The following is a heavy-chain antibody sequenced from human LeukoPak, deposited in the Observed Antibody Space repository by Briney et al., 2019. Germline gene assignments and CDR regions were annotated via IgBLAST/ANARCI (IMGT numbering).Heavy chain of an antibody. Sequence: SETLSLTCAVYGGSFSGYYWSWIRQPPGKGLEWIGEINHSGSTNYNPSLKSRVTISVDTSKNQFSLKLSSVTAADTAVYYCARCVVPAAAGFDYWGQGTLVTVSS. J-gene: IGHJ4*02. V-gene: IGHV4-34*01. CDR2: INHSGST. CDR1: GGSFSGYY. D-gene: IGHD2-2*01. CDR3: ARCVVPAAAGFDY.